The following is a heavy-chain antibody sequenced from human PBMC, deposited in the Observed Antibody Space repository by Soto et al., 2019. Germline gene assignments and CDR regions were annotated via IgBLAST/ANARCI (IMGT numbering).Heavy chain of an antibody. J-gene: IGHJ5*02. CDR1: GGTFSSYA. V-gene: IGHV1-69*12. CDR3: GRVRKVLNWFDP. Sequence: QVQLVQSGAEVKKPGSSVKVSCKASGGTFSSYAISWVRQAPGQGLEWMGGIIPIFATANYAQKFQGRVTITADASTSAAYMELSSLGPEDRSIYCCGRVRKVLNWFDPWGQGTLVTVSS. CDR2: IIPIFATA.